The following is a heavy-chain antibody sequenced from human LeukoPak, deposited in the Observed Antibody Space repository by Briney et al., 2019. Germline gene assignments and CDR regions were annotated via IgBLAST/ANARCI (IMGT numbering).Heavy chain of an antibody. Sequence: PGGSLRLSCAASGFTFRNYAMSWVRQAPGKGLEWVSVISGSGGSTYYADSVKGRFTISRDNSKNTLYLQMNSLRPEDTAVYYCAKDIAYYYDSSGPLFDNWGQGTLVTVSS. CDR3: AKDIAYYYDSSGPLFDN. CDR2: ISGSGGST. V-gene: IGHV3-23*01. D-gene: IGHD3-22*01. CDR1: GFTFRNYA. J-gene: IGHJ4*02.